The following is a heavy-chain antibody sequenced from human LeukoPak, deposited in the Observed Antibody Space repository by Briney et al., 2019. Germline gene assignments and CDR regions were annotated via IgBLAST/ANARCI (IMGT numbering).Heavy chain of an antibody. D-gene: IGHD4/OR15-4a*01. V-gene: IGHV1-69*04. CDR2: IIPILGIA. J-gene: IGHJ4*02. Sequence: SVKVSCKASGGTFSSYAISWVRQAPGQGLEWMGRIIPILGIANYAQKFQGRVTITADKSTSTAYMELSSLRSEDTAVYYCARAVSRRAVLDYWGQGTLVTVSS. CDR1: GGTFSSYA. CDR3: ARAVSRRAVLDY.